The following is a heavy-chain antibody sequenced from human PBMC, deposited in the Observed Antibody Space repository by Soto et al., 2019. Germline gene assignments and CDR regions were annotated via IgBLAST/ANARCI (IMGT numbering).Heavy chain of an antibody. CDR3: TRISSRVIFGSGFDN. V-gene: IGHV3-23*01. CDR1: GFTFSSYA. Sequence: GGSLRLSCAASGFTFSSYAMSWVRPAPGEGLEWVSAINGSGGSTYYADSVKVRFTIYRDDSKNTVYLEMNSLRVDDTGLYYCTRISSRVIFGSGFDNLGQGTLITVSS. J-gene: IGHJ4*02. CDR2: INGSGGST. D-gene: IGHD3-3*02.